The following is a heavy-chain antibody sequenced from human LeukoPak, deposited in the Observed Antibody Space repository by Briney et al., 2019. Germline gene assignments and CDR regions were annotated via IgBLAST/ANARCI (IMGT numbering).Heavy chain of an antibody. D-gene: IGHD6-13*01. CDR2: MNPNSGNT. J-gene: IGHJ4*02. V-gene: IGHV1-8*01. Sequence: ASVKVSCKASGYTFTSYDINWVRQATGQGLEWMGWMNPNSGNTGYAQKFPGRITMTRNTSISTAYMELSSLTSEDTAVYYCARIAAAGNRRLNYWGQGTLVTVSS. CDR1: GYTFTSYD. CDR3: ARIAAAGNRRLNY.